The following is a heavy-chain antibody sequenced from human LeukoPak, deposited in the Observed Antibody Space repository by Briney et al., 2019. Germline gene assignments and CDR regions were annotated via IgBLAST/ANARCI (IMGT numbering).Heavy chain of an antibody. D-gene: IGHD6-13*01. CDR1: GGSISSYY. CDR3: ARDGTGYSSSWSYNWFDP. V-gene: IGHV4-4*07. CDR2: FYTSGST. J-gene: IGHJ5*02. Sequence: SETLSLTCTVSGGSISSYYWSWIRQPAGKGLEWIGRFYTSGSTNYNPSLKSRVTMSVDTSKNQFSLKLSSVTAADTAVYYCARDGTGYSSSWSYNWFDPWGQGTLVTVSS.